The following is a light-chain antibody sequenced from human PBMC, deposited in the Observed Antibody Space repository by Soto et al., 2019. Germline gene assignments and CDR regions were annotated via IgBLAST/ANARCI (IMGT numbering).Light chain of an antibody. CDR1: QSVGSY. V-gene: IGKV3-20*01. Sequence: EIVLTQSPGTLSLSPGEGATLSCRASQSVGSYLAWYQQKPGQAPRLLISDTSSRATGIPDRFSGSGSVTDFTLTIGRLEPEDFAVYYCQQYGSSLWTFGQGTKVDIK. J-gene: IGKJ1*01. CDR2: DTS. CDR3: QQYGSSLWT.